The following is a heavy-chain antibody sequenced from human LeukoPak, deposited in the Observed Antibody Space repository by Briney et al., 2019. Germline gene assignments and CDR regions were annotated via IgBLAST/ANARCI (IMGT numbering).Heavy chain of an antibody. J-gene: IGHJ4*02. Sequence: GNSLSLSCAVSGFAFYDYAVHWVRQAPGKGGEGVSGISWNSGSIGYAPSVKGRFTISRDNAKNSLCLQLNSLRAEDTALYYCAKDSYSYGAFDYWGQGTLVTVSS. CDR1: GFAFYDYA. CDR2: ISWNSGSI. V-gene: IGHV3-9*01. D-gene: IGHD5-18*01. CDR3: AKDSYSYGAFDY.